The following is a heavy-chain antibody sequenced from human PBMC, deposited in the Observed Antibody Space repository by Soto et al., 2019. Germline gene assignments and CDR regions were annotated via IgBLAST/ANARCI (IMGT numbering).Heavy chain of an antibody. J-gene: IGHJ5*02. V-gene: IGHV2-5*02. CDR1: GFSLSTSGVG. D-gene: IGHD3-10*01. Sequence: QITLKESGPTLVKPTQTLTLTCTFSGFSLSTSGVGVGWICQPPGKALEWLALIYWDDDKRYSPSLKSRLTITKDTSKSQVVLTMTNMAPVDTATYYCALTYYGSGSYYNVRWFGPWGQGTLFTVSS. CDR3: ALTYYGSGSYYNVRWFGP. CDR2: IYWDDDK.